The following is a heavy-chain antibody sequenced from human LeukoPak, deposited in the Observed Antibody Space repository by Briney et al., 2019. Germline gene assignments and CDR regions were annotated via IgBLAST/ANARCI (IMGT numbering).Heavy chain of an antibody. D-gene: IGHD1-1*01. J-gene: IGHJ5*02. CDR3: ARSLNSDWFDP. V-gene: IGHV4-59*01. CDR1: GGSFSGYY. CDR2: IYYSGST. Sequence: PSETLSLTCAVYGGSFSGYYWSWIRQPPGKGLEWIGYIYYSGSTNYNPSLKSRVTISVDTSKNQFSLKLSSVTAADTAVYYCARSLNSDWFDPWGQGTLVTVSS.